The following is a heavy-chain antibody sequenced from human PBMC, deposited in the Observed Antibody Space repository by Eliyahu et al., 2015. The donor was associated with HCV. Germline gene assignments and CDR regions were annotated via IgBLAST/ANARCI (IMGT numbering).Heavy chain of an antibody. CDR3: ARDDSSGFHYLDS. CDR1: GFXFSGYW. D-gene: IGHD3-22*01. Sequence: EVQLVESGGGLVQPGGSLXLSCAASGFXFSGYWMGWVRQGPGKGLEWVANMKQDASEKYYVDSVKGRFTISRDNAKNSLYLQMNSLRAEDTAVYYCARDDSSGFHYLDSWGQGTLVTVSS. V-gene: IGHV3-7*01. CDR2: MKQDASEK. J-gene: IGHJ4*02.